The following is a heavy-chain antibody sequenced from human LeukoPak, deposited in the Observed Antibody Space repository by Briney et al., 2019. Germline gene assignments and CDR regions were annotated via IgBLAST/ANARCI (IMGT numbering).Heavy chain of an antibody. CDR3: TRPKGRACYLPFC. J-gene: IGHJ4*02. D-gene: IGHD5-24*01. V-gene: IGHV3-49*03. CDR1: GFTFGDYA. Sequence: PGGSLRLSCTASGFTFGDYAMNWFRQAPGKRLEWVGFIRSKAYGGTTEYAASVKGRFTISRDDSKSIAYLQMNSLKTEDTAVYFCTRPKGRACYLPFCWGQGTLVTVSS. CDR2: IRSKAYGGTT.